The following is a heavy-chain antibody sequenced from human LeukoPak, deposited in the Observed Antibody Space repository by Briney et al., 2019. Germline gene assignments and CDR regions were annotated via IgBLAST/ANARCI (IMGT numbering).Heavy chain of an antibody. V-gene: IGHV3-9*01. Sequence: GGSLRLSCAASGFTFDDYAMHWVRQAPGKGLEWVSGISWNSGSIGYADSVKGRFTISRDNAKNSLYLQMNSLRAEDTALYYCAKDISGYWDDAFDIWGQGTMVTVSS. CDR2: ISWNSGSI. D-gene: IGHD3-22*01. CDR1: GFTFDDYA. J-gene: IGHJ3*02. CDR3: AKDISGYWDDAFDI.